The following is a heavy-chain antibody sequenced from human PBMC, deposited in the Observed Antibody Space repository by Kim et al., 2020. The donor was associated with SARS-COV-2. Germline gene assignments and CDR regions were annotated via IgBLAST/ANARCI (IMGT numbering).Heavy chain of an antibody. Sequence: SETLSLTCAVYGGSFSGYYWSWIRQPPGKGLEWIGEINHSGSTNYNPSLKSRGPISVDTSKNQFSLKLSSVTAADTAVYYCARGGGGSYSDVDYWGQGTLVTVSS. CDR2: INHSGST. CDR3: ARGGGGSYSDVDY. V-gene: IGHV4-34*01. D-gene: IGHD1-26*01. J-gene: IGHJ4*02. CDR1: GGSFSGYY.